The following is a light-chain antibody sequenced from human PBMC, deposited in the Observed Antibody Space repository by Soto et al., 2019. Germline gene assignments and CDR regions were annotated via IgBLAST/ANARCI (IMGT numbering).Light chain of an antibody. CDR3: LQYGSSPFT. Sequence: EIVLTQSPGTLSLSPGERATLSCRASRSVISSYLAWYQQKPGQAPRLLIYDASSRATGIPDRFTGSGSGTDFTLTISRLEPEDFAVFYCLQYGSSPFTFGGGTRVTIK. V-gene: IGKV3-20*01. CDR2: DAS. CDR1: RSVISSY. J-gene: IGKJ4*01.